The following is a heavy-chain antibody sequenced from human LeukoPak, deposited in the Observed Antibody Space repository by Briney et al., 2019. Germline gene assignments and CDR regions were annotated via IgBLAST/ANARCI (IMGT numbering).Heavy chain of an antibody. CDR2: ISSSSSTI. CDR1: GFTFSSYS. J-gene: IGHJ4*02. D-gene: IGHD6-19*01. CDR3: AKAIAVAGRGEFFDY. V-gene: IGHV3-48*01. Sequence: GGSLRLSCAASGFTFSSYSMNWVRQAPGKGLEWVSYISSSSSTIYYADSVKGRFTISRDNSKNTLYLQMNSLRAEDTAVYYCAKAIAVAGRGEFFDYWGQGTLVTVSS.